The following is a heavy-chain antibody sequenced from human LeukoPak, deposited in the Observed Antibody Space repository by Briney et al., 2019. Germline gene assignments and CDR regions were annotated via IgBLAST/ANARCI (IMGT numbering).Heavy chain of an antibody. D-gene: IGHD3-22*01. CDR2: IIPILGIA. CDR3: AKLYDSSGSFDY. V-gene: IGHV1-69*04. CDR1: GGTFSSYA. J-gene: IGHJ4*02. Sequence: SVKVSCKASGGTFSSYAISWVRQAPGQGLEWMGRIIPILGIANYAQKFQGRVTITADKSTSTAYMELSSLRSEDTAVYYCAKLYDSSGSFDYWGQGTLVTVSS.